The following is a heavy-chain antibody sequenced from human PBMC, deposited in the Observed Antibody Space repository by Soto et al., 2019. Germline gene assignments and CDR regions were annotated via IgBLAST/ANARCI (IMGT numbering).Heavy chain of an antibody. CDR2: ISAGGRSI. CDR3: AKDILYFDYGDYNYYYYMDV. Sequence: GGSLRLSCAASGFTFSTYTMNWVRQAPGKGLEWVSSISAGGRSIYYADSLKGRSTVSRDNAKNSLYLHMNSLRAEDTAVYYCAKDILYFDYGDYNYYYYMDVWGLGTSVTVSS. CDR1: GFTFSTYT. D-gene: IGHD4-17*01. J-gene: IGHJ6*03. V-gene: IGHV3-21*04.